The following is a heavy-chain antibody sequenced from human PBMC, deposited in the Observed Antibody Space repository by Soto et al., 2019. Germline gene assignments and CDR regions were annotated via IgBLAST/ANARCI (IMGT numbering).Heavy chain of an antibody. D-gene: IGHD6-6*01. CDR3: ARLIAARLNDAFDI. CDR1: GYTFTIYY. J-gene: IGHJ3*02. CDR2: INPSGGST. V-gene: IGHV1-46*01. Sequence: ASLNVSCKASGYTFTIYYMHWVRHAPGQGLEWMGIINPSGGSTSYAQKFQGRVTMTRDTSTSTVYMELSSLRSEDTAVYYCARLIAARLNDAFDIWGQGTMVTVSS.